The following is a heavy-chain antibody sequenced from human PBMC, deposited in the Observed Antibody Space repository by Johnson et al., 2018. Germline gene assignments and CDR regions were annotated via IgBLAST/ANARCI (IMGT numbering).Heavy chain of an antibody. Sequence: QVQLVQSGGGVVQPGRSLRLSCAASGFTFSSYGMHWVRQAPGKGLEWVAVISYDGSNKYYADSVKGRFTISRDNYKNTLYLQMNSLRAEDTAVYYCAKDGGDCSGGSCYGDYYYYYYMDVWGKGTTVTVSS. J-gene: IGHJ6*03. CDR3: AKDGGDCSGGSCYGDYYYYYYMDV. D-gene: IGHD2-15*01. CDR2: ISYDGSNK. CDR1: GFTFSSYG. V-gene: IGHV3-30*18.